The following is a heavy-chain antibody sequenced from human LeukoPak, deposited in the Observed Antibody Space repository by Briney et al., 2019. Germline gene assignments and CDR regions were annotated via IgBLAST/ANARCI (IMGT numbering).Heavy chain of an antibody. CDR2: ISYDGSNK. CDR1: GFTFSSYA. V-gene: IGHV3-30-3*01. D-gene: IGHD2-2*01. Sequence: GGSLRLSCAASGFTFSSYAMHWVRQAPGKGLEWVAVISYDGSNKYYADSVKGRFTISRDNSKNTLYLQMNSLRAEDTAVYYCAGDPLLVEGLYYYYYGMDVWGQGTTVTVSS. CDR3: AGDPLLVEGLYYYYYGMDV. J-gene: IGHJ6*02.